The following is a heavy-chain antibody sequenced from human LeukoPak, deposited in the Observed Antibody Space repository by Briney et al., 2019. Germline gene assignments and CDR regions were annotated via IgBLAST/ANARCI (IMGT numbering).Heavy chain of an antibody. D-gene: IGHD6-19*01. Sequence: GASVKVSCKASGYTFTNFGISWVRQAPGQGLEWMGLISPYKGNTDYAQNLQGRVIMTTDTSTSTAYMELRSLRSDDTAVYYCARAGGWAREDYKADAFHIWGQGTMVTVSS. CDR2: ISPYKGNT. V-gene: IGHV1-18*01. CDR3: ARAGGWAREDYKADAFHI. CDR1: GYTFTNFG. J-gene: IGHJ3*02.